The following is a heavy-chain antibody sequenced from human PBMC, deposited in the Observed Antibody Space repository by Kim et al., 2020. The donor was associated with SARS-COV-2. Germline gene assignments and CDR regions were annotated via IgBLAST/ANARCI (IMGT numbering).Heavy chain of an antibody. D-gene: IGHD3-16*02. J-gene: IGHJ4*02. CDR2: INPSGGST. CDR3: ARDRYYDYVWGIYRLFKLDY. V-gene: IGHV1-46*01. Sequence: ASVKVSCKASGYTFTSYYMHWVRQAPGQGLEWMGIINPSGGSTSYAQKFQGRDTMTRDTSTSTVYMELSSLRSEDTAGYYCARDRYYDYVWGIYRLFKLDYWGQGTLVTVSA. CDR1: GYTFTSYY.